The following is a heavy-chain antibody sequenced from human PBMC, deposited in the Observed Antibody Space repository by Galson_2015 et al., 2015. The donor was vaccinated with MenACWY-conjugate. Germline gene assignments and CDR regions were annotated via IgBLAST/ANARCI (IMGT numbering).Heavy chain of an antibody. J-gene: IGHJ3*02. D-gene: IGHD4-17*01. CDR2: IKQDASEK. V-gene: IGHV3-7*03. Sequence: SLRLSCAASGFSFSGSWMSWVRQAPGKGLEWVANIKQDASEKYYVDSVKGRFAISRDNAKTSLYLQMNSLGAEDTAVYYCARGPRYGAFDIWGQGTMVT. CDR1: GFSFSGSW. CDR3: ARGPRYGAFDI.